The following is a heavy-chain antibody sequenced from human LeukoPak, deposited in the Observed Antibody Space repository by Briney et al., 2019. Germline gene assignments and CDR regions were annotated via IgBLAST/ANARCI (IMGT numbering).Heavy chain of an antibody. D-gene: IGHD6-13*01. J-gene: IGHJ5*02. CDR3: ARDQTNRYSSSWYREEDWFDP. CDR2: ISSSGSTI. V-gene: IGHV3-48*03. CDR1: GVIFSSYD. Sequence: GGSLRLSCAASGVIFSSYDMNWVRQAPGKGLEWVSYISSSGSTIYCADSVKGRFTISRDNAKNSLYLQMNSLRAEDTAVYYCARDQTNRYSSSWYREEDWFDPWGQGTLVTVSS.